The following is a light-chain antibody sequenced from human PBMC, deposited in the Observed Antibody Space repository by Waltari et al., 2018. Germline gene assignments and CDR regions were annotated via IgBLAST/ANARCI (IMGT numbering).Light chain of an antibody. J-gene: IGLJ3*02. CDR2: EVP. Sequence: QSALPQPASVSGPPGMSITISCNGTRRDFGVYPLVSWYQQPPGKAPQLIIFEVPKRPSGVSDRFSGSKSDNTASLTISGLQAEDEADYFCCSYAGTSTMVFGGGTKLTVL. CDR3: CSYAGTSTMV. CDR1: RRDFGVYPL. V-gene: IGLV2-23*02.